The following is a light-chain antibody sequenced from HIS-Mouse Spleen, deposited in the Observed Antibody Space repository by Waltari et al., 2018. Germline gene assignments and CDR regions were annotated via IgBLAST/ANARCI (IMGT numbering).Light chain of an antibody. CDR3: QQYNNWLALT. J-gene: IGKJ4*01. CDR1: QSVSSN. CDR2: GAS. Sequence: EIVMTQSPATLSVSPGERATLSCRASQSVSSNLAWYQQKPGQAPRLPFYGASTRATWIPARFSGSGSGTEFTLTIRSLQSGDFAVYYCQQYNNWLALTFGGGTKVEIK. V-gene: IGKV3-15*01.